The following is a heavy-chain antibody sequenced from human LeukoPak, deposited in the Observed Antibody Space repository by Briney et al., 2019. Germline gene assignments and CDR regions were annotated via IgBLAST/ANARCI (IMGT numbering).Heavy chain of an antibody. CDR3: ARLPSQRYCSSTSCYTGNDY. Sequence: SETLSLTCAVYGGSFSGYYRSWIRQPPGKGLEWIGEINHSGSTNYNPSLKSRVTISVDTSKNQFSLKLSSVTAADTAVYYCARLPSQRYCSSTSCYTGNDYWGQGTLVTVSS. V-gene: IGHV4-34*01. J-gene: IGHJ4*02. CDR2: INHSGST. CDR1: GGSFSGYY. D-gene: IGHD2-2*02.